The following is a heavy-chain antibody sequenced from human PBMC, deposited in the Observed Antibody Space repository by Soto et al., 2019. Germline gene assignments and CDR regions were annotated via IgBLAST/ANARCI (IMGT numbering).Heavy chain of an antibody. CDR1: GGSFSSYA. CDR3: ARDSPGGGYCYGMDV. J-gene: IGHJ6*02. D-gene: IGHD3-16*01. V-gene: IGHV1-69*01. Sequence: QGQLEQSGAEVRKPGSSVKVSCKASGGSFSSYAISWVRQAPGQGLEWMGGIVPVLGTSHSAQKFQGRVTFSTDESTTTAYMELSSLRSEDTAVYYCARDSPGGGYCYGMDVWGQGTTVTVSS. CDR2: IVPVLGTS.